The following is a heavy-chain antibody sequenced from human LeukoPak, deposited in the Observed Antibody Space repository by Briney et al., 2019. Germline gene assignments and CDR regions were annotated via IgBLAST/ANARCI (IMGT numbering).Heavy chain of an antibody. D-gene: IGHD3-22*01. J-gene: IGHJ6*02. V-gene: IGHV1-69*13. CDR1: GGTFTSYA. Sequence: SVKVSCKASGGTFTSYAISWVRQAPGQGLERMGGIIPLFDTASYAQKFQGRVTITADESTNTAYMELSSLRSEDTAVYYCARIRSPYDSSEGQPYYFYYGMDVWGQGTTVTVSS. CDR3: ARIRSPYDSSEGQPYYFYYGMDV. CDR2: IIPLFDTA.